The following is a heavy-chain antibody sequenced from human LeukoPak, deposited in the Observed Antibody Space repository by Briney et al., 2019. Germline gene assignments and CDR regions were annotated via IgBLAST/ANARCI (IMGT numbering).Heavy chain of an antibody. Sequence: ASVKVSCKASGGTFSSYAISWVRQAPGQGLEWMGRIIPIFGTANYAQKFQGRVTITTDESTSTAYMELSSLRSEDTAVYFCARDRYCTNGVCYQYYWGQGTLVTVSS. CDR2: IIPIFGTA. D-gene: IGHD2-8*01. J-gene: IGHJ4*02. V-gene: IGHV1-69*05. CDR3: ARDRYCTNGVCYQYY. CDR1: GGTFSSYA.